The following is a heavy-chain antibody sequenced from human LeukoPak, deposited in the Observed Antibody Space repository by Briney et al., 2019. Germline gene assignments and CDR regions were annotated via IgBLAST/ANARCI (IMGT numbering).Heavy chain of an antibody. CDR1: GGTFSGYA. CDR2: IIPILGIA. Sequence: GASVKVSCKASGGTFSGYAISWVRQAPGQGLEWMGRIIPILGIANYAQKFQGRVTITADKSTSTAYMELSSLRSEDTAVYYCAATYCGGDCYSYYYYGMDVWGQGTTVTVSS. D-gene: IGHD2-21*02. J-gene: IGHJ6*02. CDR3: AATYCGGDCYSYYYYGMDV. V-gene: IGHV1-69*04.